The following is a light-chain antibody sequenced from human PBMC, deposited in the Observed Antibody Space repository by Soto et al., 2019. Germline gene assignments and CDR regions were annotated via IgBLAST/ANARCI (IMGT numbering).Light chain of an antibody. V-gene: IGKV3-11*01. J-gene: IGKJ4*01. Sequence: EIVLTQSPATLSLSPGERATLSCRASQSVSTSLVWYQQKPGQAPRLLIYAASNRATGIPARFSGSGSGTDFTLTISSLQPDDFATYYCQQYNSYSHTFGGGTKVDI. CDR3: QQYNSYSHT. CDR2: AAS. CDR1: QSVSTS.